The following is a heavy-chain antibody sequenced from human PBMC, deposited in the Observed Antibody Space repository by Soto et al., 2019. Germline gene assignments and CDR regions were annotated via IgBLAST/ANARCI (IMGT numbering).Heavy chain of an antibody. CDR2: ISGYNGDT. Sequence: SVKFSCKASGYPFTRYSIRWVRQAPGQGLEWMGWISGYNGDTEYSKNFQGRLTMTIDTSTTAASMELRSLRSDDTAVYYCARASLTIFGAPYGMDVWGQGTSVTVSS. D-gene: IGHD3-3*01. CDR1: GYPFTRYS. CDR3: ARASLTIFGAPYGMDV. V-gene: IGHV1-18*04. J-gene: IGHJ6*02.